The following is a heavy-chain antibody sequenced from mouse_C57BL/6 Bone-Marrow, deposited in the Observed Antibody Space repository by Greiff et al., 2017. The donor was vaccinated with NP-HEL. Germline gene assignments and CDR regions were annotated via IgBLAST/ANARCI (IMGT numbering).Heavy chain of an antibody. CDR2: IYPGGGYT. J-gene: IGHJ4*01. Sequence: QVHVKQSGAELVRPGTSVKMSCKASGYTFTNYWIGWAKQRPGHGLEWIGDIYPGGGYTNYNEKFKGKATLTADKSSSTAYMQFSSLTSEDSAIYYWARCWEGAMDYWGQGTSVTVSS. V-gene: IGHV1-63*01. CDR3: ARCWEGAMDY. CDR1: GYTFTNYW. D-gene: IGHD4-1*01.